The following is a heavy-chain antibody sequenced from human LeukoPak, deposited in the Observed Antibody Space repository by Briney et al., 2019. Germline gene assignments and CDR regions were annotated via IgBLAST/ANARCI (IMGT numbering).Heavy chain of an antibody. CDR2: SYYGSTWYN. D-gene: IGHD6-19*01. V-gene: IGHV6-1*01. J-gene: IGHJ4*02. CDR3: ARAPGQWLAYFDY. Sequence: SQTLSLTCAISGDSVSSNSSSWNCIRQPPSRGLECLGMSYYGSTWYNDYAVSVKSRITITPDTSKNQFSLQLNSVTPEDTAVYYCARAPGQWLAYFDYWGQGTLVTVSS. CDR1: GDSVSSNSSS.